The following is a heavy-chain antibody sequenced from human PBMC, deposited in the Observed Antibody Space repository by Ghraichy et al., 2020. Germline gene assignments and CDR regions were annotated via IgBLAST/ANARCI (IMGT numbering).Heavy chain of an antibody. J-gene: IGHJ3*02. Sequence: ASVKVSCKASGYTFTGSYMHWVRQAPGQGLEWMGWINPNSGGTNYAQKFQGRVTMTRDTSISTAYMELTRLTSDDTAVYFCASEGICVITSCRAAFDIWGPGKMVTVSS. CDR1: GYTFTGSY. CDR3: ASEGICVITSCRAAFDI. V-gene: IGHV1-2*02. CDR2: INPNSGGT. D-gene: IGHD2-2*01.